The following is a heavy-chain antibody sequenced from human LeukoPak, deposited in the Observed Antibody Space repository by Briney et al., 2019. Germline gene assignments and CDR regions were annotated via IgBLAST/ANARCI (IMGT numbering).Heavy chain of an antibody. D-gene: IGHD2-21*02. J-gene: IGHJ1*01. CDR1: GGSISSSNYY. V-gene: IGHV4-39*01. CDR2: IFYTGST. Sequence: SETLSLTCTVSGGSISSSNYYWGWIRQPPGKGLEWIGTIFYTGSTYYNASLKSRVTISVDTSKKQFSLKLSSVTAADTAVYYCARHGPGVGTQSEYFQHWGQGTLVTVSS. CDR3: ARHGPGVGTQSEYFQH.